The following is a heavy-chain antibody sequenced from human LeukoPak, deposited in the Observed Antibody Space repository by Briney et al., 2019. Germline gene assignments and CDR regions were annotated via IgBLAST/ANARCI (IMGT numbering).Heavy chain of an antibody. CDR3: AKEPWGWGNGVYFDY. V-gene: IGHV3-30*18. Sequence: PGRSLRLSCAASGFTFCSYGMHWVRQAPGKGLEWVAVISYDGSNKYYADSVKGRFTISRDNSKNTLYLQMNSLRAEDTAVYYCAKEPWGWGNGVYFDYWGQGTLVTVSS. CDR1: GFTFCSYG. CDR2: ISYDGSNK. J-gene: IGHJ4*02. D-gene: IGHD2-8*01.